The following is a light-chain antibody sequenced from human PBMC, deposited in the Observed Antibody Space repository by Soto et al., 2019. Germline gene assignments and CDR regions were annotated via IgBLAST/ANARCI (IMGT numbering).Light chain of an antibody. CDR2: DTT. CDR1: TGAVTNGHY. CDR3: LLSYNGPYV. V-gene: IGLV7-46*01. Sequence: QAVVTQEPSLTVSPGGTGTLTCRSSTGAVTNGHYPYWFQQKPGQAPRTLIYDTTNRHSWTPARFSGSLLGGKAALTLSGAQPEDEAEYYCLLSYNGPYVCGTGTKLTVL. J-gene: IGLJ1*01.